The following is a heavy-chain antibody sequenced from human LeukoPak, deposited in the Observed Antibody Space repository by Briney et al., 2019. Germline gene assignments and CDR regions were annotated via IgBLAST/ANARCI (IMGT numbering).Heavy chain of an antibody. CDR2: ISSSGSTI. D-gene: IGHD3-9*01. V-gene: IGHV3-11*01. Sequence: GGSLRLSCAASGFTFSDYYVSWIRQAPGKGLEWVSYISSSGSTIYYADSVKGRFTISRDNAKNSLYLQMNSLRAEDTAVYYCARDPTKNYDILTGTGDYWGQGTLVTVSS. CDR3: ARDPTKNYDILTGTGDY. CDR1: GFTFSDYY. J-gene: IGHJ4*02.